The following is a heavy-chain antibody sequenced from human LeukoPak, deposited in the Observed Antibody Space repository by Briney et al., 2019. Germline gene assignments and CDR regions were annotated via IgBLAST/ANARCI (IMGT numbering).Heavy chain of an antibody. Sequence: ASVKVSCKASGYTFTNYYIHWVRQAPGQGLEWMGWINPNSGGANYAQKFQGRVTMTRDTSISTAYMELSRLRSDDTAVYYCARDPVGATIRYYYYMDVWGKGTTVTISS. D-gene: IGHD1-26*01. CDR2: INPNSGGA. J-gene: IGHJ6*03. V-gene: IGHV1-2*02. CDR3: ARDPVGATIRYYYYMDV. CDR1: GYTFTNYY.